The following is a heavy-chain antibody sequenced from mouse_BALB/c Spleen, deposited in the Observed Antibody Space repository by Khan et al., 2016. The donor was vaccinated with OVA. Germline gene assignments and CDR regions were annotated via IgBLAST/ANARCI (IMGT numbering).Heavy chain of an antibody. CDR2: ISSGVDYT. CDR1: GFTFSAYS. V-gene: IGHV5-6*01. Sequence: EVELVESGGDLVKPGGSLKLSCAASGFTFSAYSMSWVRQTPDKRLEWVATISSGVDYTYYPAGVTGRFTISRDNAKNTLYLQMSSLKSEDTAMYYCASHLTGSFAYWGQGTLVTVSA. D-gene: IGHD4-1*01. CDR3: ASHLTGSFAY. J-gene: IGHJ3*01.